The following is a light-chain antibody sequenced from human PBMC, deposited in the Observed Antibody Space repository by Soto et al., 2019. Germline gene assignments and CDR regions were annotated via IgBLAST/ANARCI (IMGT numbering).Light chain of an antibody. CDR3: QQYDSYSWT. CDR2: DAS. V-gene: IGKV1-5*01. J-gene: IGKJ1*01. Sequence: DIQMTQSPSTLSASVGDRVTITCRASQSIRSWLAWYQQKPGKAPKLLIYDASSLQSGVPSRFSGRGSGTEFTLTISSLQPDDFATYSCQQYDSYSWTFGQGTKVDIK. CDR1: QSIRSW.